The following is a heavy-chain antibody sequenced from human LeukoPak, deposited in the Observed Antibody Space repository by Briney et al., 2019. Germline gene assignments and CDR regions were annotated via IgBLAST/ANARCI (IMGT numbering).Heavy chain of an antibody. CDR2: IISDGSIT. V-gene: IGHV3-74*01. D-gene: IGHD6-19*01. J-gene: IGHJ4*02. CDR1: GFTFSSYW. Sequence: GGSLRLSCAASGFTFSSYWMHWVRQAPGKGLVWVSRIISDGSITTYADSVKGRFTISRDNAKNTLYLQMNSLRAEDTAVYYCAKLTAVAGSFDYWGQGTLVTVSS. CDR3: AKLTAVAGSFDY.